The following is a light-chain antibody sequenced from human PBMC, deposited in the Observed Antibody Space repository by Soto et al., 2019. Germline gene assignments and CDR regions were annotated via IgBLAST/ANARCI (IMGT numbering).Light chain of an antibody. CDR1: SSNIGSNV. J-gene: IGLJ6*01. V-gene: IGLV1-44*01. CDR2: KNN. CDR3: AAWDDSLRGQV. Sequence: QSVLTQPPSASGTPGQRVAISCSGSSSNIGSNVVNWYQQLPGTAPKLLIYKNNLRPSGVPDRFSGSKSGTSASLAISGLQSEDEADYYCAAWDDSLRGQVFGTGTKVTVL.